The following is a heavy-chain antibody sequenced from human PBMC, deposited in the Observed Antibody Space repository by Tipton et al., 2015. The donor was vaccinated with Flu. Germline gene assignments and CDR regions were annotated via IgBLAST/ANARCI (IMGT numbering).Heavy chain of an antibody. Sequence: TLSLTCSVSGESMGINYYWGWIRQPPGKGLEWIGYVYYSGTAKYNPSLTGRVTISVDTSENNFSLKLTAVTAADTAVYYCARAGAHGYTLVQDSWGQGALVTVSS. CDR3: ARAGAHGYTLVQDS. CDR2: VYYSGTA. V-gene: IGHV4-59*01. CDR1: GESMGINYY. J-gene: IGHJ4*02. D-gene: IGHD5-24*01.